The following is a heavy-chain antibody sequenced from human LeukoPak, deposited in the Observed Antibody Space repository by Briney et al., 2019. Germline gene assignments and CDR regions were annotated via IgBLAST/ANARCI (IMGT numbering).Heavy chain of an antibody. CDR2: IIPIFGTA. CDR1: GYTFTSYG. J-gene: IGHJ5*02. Sequence: SVKVSCKASGYTFTSYGISWVRQAPGQGLEWMGGIIPIFGTANYAQKFQGRVTITADKSTSTAYMELSSLRSEDTAVYYCARGRPTTSIAAAGVNWFDPWGQGTLVTVSS. D-gene: IGHD6-13*01. CDR3: ARGRPTTSIAAAGVNWFDP. V-gene: IGHV1-69*06.